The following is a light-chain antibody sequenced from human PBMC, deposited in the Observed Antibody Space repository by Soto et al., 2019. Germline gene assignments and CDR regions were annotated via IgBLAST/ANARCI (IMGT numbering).Light chain of an antibody. V-gene: IGLV2-14*01. CDR1: RNDVGLYNY. CDR2: GVS. Sequence: QSALTQPASVPASPGQSITISCTGTRNDVGLYNYVSWYQHHPGNAPKLIIYGVSDRPSGVSNRFSGSKSGNTASLTISGLQAEDEADYYCTSYTTTTLGVFGTGTKVTVL. CDR3: TSYTTTTLGV. J-gene: IGLJ1*01.